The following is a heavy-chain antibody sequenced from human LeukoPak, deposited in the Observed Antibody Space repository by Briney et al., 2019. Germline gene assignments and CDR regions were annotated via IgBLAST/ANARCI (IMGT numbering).Heavy chain of an antibody. V-gene: IGHV4-39*07. CDR2: IYYSGST. D-gene: IGHD3-3*01. CDR3: TTDHRTIYGVVFPDY. CDR1: GGSISSSSYY. J-gene: IGHJ4*02. Sequence: SETLSLTCTVSGGSISSSSYYWGWIRQPPGKGLEWIGSIYYSGSTYYNPSLKSRVTISVDTSKNQFSLKLSSVTAADTAVYYCTTDHRTIYGVVFPDYWGQGTLVIVSS.